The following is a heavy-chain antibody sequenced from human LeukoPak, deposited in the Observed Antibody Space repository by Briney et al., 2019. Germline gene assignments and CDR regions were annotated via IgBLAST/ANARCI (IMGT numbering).Heavy chain of an antibody. J-gene: IGHJ4*02. D-gene: IGHD6-13*01. CDR2: ISYDGSNK. V-gene: IGHV3-30*04. CDR1: GFTFSNYA. CDR3: AREGYSSSWPLPHFDY. Sequence: GGSLRLSCKASGFTFSNYAMHWVRQAPGKGLEWVAVISYDGSNKYYADSVKGRFTISRDNSKNTLYLQMNSLRAEDTAVYYCAREGYSSSWPLPHFDYWGQGTLVTVSS.